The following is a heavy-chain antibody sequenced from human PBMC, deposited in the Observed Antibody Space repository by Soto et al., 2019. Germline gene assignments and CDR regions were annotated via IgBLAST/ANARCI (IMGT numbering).Heavy chain of an antibody. J-gene: IGHJ2*01. Sequence: QVQLVQSGAVVKEPGSSVKVSCKASGGSFNNYALTWVRQAPGQGLEWMGQIMPVFGSTTYAQKFQARVTSTADKSRNTAYMQMYGLRSEDTAFYFSASRMKTAVVRRTGWVFDLGSRGTLVSVSS. D-gene: IGHD5-18*01. CDR1: GGSFNNYA. CDR3: ASRMKTAVVRRTGWVFDL. V-gene: IGHV1-69*06. CDR2: IMPVFGST.